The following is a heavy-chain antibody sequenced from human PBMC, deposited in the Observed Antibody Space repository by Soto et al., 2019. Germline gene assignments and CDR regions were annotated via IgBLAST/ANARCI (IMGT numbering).Heavy chain of an antibody. CDR1: GFTFRDYY. V-gene: IGHV3-11*01. CDR3: ATAGVPPGYRDSGIYSDC. J-gene: IGHJ4*02. Sequence: GGSLRLSCAASGFTFRDYYMNWVRQAPGKGLEWVSCISSSGSTIHYADSVKGRFTISRDNAKNSLYLQMNSLRVEDTAVYYCATAGVPPGYRDSGIYSDCWGQGTLVTVSS. CDR2: ISSSGSTI. D-gene: IGHD1-26*01.